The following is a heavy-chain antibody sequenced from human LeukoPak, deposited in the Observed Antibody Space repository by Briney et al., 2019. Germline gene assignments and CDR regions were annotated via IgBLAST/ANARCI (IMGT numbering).Heavy chain of an antibody. D-gene: IGHD7-27*01. Sequence: PGESLRLSCAASGFTFSSYAMSWVRRAPGKGLEWVANIRGSGSGMGSGNYYAGSVKGRFTISRDNAKNSLYLQMNSLRAEDTAFYYCARDDNWGFDYWGQGALVTVSS. CDR2: IRGSGSGM. J-gene: IGHJ4*02. V-gene: IGHV3-21*05. CDR1: GFTFSSYA. CDR3: ARDDNWGFDY.